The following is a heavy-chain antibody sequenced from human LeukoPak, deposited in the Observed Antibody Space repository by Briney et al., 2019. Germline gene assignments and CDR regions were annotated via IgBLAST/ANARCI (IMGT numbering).Heavy chain of an antibody. Sequence: GGSLRLSCVASGFTFSTSWMSWVRQAPGQGLEWVANMNQDGSEIYYVDSVKGRFTISRDNAKNSVYLQMNSLRAEDSAVYYCARRDGYSIFQHWGRGTLVTVSS. CDR2: MNQDGSEI. V-gene: IGHV3-7*03. CDR3: ARRDGYSIFQH. D-gene: IGHD5-24*01. J-gene: IGHJ1*01. CDR1: GFTFSTSW.